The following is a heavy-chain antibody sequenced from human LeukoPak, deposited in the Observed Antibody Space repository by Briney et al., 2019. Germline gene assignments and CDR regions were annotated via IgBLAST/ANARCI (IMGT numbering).Heavy chain of an antibody. CDR1: GGSFTDYF. CDR3: ARGGNCRTTNCLLDP. V-gene: IGHV4-34*01. J-gene: IGHJ5*02. CDR2: INHSGST. Sequence: SETLSLTCAVYGGSFTDYFLSWIRQPPGKGLEWLGEINHSGSTNYNPSLKSRVTISMDSSKNQFSLKLSSETAADTAVYYCARGGNCRTTNCLLDPWGQGTLVTVSS. D-gene: IGHD2-2*01.